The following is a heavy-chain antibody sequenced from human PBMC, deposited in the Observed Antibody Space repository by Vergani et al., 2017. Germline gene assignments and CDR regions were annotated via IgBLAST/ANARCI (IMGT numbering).Heavy chain of an antibody. Sequence: QVQLVQSGAEVKKPGSSVKVSCKASGGTFSSYAISWVRQAPGQGLEWMGGIIPIFGTANYAQKFQGRVTITADESTSTAFMELSSLRSEDTAVYYCAHGSGYSYAVRGNWFDPWGQGTLVTVSS. CDR1: GGTFSSYA. D-gene: IGHD5-18*01. CDR3: AHGSGYSYAVRGNWFDP. V-gene: IGHV1-69*01. CDR2: IIPIFGTA. J-gene: IGHJ5*02.